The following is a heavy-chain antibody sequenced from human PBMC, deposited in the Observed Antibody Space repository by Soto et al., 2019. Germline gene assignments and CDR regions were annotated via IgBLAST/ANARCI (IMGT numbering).Heavy chain of an antibody. D-gene: IGHD6-6*01. Sequence: SETLSLTCAVSSGSISSSNWWSWVRQPPGKGLEWIGEIYHSGSTNYNPSLKSRVTISVDKSKNQFSLKLSSVTAADTAVYYCARSSGQLVGPRYYYYMDVWGKGTTVTVSS. J-gene: IGHJ6*03. CDR1: SGSISSSNW. V-gene: IGHV4-4*02. CDR2: IYHSGST. CDR3: ARSSGQLVGPRYYYYMDV.